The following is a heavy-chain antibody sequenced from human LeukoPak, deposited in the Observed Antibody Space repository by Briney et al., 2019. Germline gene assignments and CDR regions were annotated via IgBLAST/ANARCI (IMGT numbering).Heavy chain of an antibody. CDR2: ISGSGGST. D-gene: IGHD2-2*03. CDR3: AKALDIVVVFSAFDY. V-gene: IGHV3-23*01. Sequence: GGSLRLSCAASGFTFSSYAMSWVRQAPGKGLEWVSAISGSGGSTYYADSVKGRFTISRDNSKNTLYLQMNSLRAEDTAVYYCAKALDIVVVFSAFDYWGQGTLVTVSS. J-gene: IGHJ4*02. CDR1: GFTFSSYA.